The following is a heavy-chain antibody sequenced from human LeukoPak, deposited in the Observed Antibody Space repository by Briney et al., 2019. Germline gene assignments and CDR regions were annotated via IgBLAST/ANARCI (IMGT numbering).Heavy chain of an antibody. CDR1: GGSISTYY. J-gene: IGHJ3*02. D-gene: IGHD4-23*01. V-gene: IGHV4-59*12. CDR3: ARGSITVVPAFDI. CDR2: IYYTGSA. Sequence: SETLSLTCTVSGGSISTYYWSWIRQPPGKGLDWIGCIYYTGSANYNPSLESRGTISVDTSKNQFSLKLSSVTAADTAVYYCARGSITVVPAFDIWGQGTMFTVSS.